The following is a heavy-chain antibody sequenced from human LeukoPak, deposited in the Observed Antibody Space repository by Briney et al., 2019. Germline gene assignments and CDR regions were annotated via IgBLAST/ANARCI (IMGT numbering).Heavy chain of an antibody. CDR2: ISGSGGSS. CDR1: GFTFNSYA. J-gene: IGHJ4*02. D-gene: IGHD3-22*01. CDR3: AKDSSSGTYFDY. V-gene: IGHV3-23*01. Sequence: GGSLRLSCAASGFTFNSYAMYWVRQAPWKGLEWVSAISGSGGSSYYADSVKGRFAISRDNSKNTLYLQMNRLRAEDTAVYYCAKDSSSGTYFDYWGQGTLVTVSS.